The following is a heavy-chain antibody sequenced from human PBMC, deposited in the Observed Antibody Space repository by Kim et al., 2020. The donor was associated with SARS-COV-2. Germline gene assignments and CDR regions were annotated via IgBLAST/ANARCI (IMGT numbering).Heavy chain of an antibody. Sequence: GSLRLSCAASGFTFSSYWMHWVRQTPEKGLMWVSRITPDGRSTSNADSVKGRFTISRDNAKNTLYLQMNSLRAEDTAVYYCVRDSYSFYAGAGTYYYHGMDVWGQGTTVTVSS. J-gene: IGHJ6*02. CDR1: GFTFSSYW. V-gene: IGHV3-74*01. D-gene: IGHD2-21*01. CDR3: VRDSYSFYAGAGTYYYHGMDV. CDR2: ITPDGRST.